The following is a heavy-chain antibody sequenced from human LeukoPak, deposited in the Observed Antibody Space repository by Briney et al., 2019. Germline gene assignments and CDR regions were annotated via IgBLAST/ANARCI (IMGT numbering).Heavy chain of an antibody. J-gene: IGHJ4*02. CDR2: IKQDGSEK. D-gene: IGHD5-12*01. CDR1: GFTFSSHW. Sequence: PGGSLRLSCAASGFTFSSHWMSWVRQAPGKGLEWVANIKQDGSEKYYVDSVKGRFTISRDNAKNSLYLQMNSLRAEDTAVYYCARDISPYRRVATINDYWGQGTLVTVSS. V-gene: IGHV3-7*01. CDR3: ARDISPYRRVATINDY.